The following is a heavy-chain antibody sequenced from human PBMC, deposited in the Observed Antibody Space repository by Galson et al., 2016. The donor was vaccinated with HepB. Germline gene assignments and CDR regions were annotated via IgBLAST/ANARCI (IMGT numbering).Heavy chain of an antibody. CDR1: GFTFSSYA. Sequence: SLRLSCAASGFTFSSYAMSWVRQAPGKGLEWVSAISGSGGSTYYADSVKGRFTISRDNSKNTLYLQVNSLRVEDTAIYYCARGRTTSCNSAFDIWGQGTMVTVSS. CDR2: ISGSGGST. J-gene: IGHJ3*02. D-gene: IGHD2-2*02. CDR3: ARGRTTSCNSAFDI. V-gene: IGHV3-23*01.